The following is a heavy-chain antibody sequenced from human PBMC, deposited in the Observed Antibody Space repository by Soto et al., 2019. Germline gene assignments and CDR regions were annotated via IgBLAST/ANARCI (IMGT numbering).Heavy chain of an antibody. D-gene: IGHD2-15*01. V-gene: IGHV4-31*03. Sequence: QVQLQESGPGLMKPSPTLSLTCTVSGGSISSGNYFWGWIRQHPGRGLEWIAYTSYSGTTHYNPSRRTRFIVSLGTSLNQFCLKLSSVTAVGTAVYFCARYCSGGTCQYAFDIWGQGTMVTVSS. CDR2: TSYSGTT. J-gene: IGHJ3*02. CDR1: GGSISSGNYF. CDR3: ARYCSGGTCQYAFDI.